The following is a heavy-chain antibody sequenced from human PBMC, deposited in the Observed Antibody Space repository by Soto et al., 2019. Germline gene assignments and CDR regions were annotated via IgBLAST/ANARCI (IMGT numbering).Heavy chain of an antibody. V-gene: IGHV4-4*02. D-gene: IGHD5-12*01. J-gene: IGHJ4*02. CDR3: ARPRYGGYDFDS. Sequence: QVQLQESGPGLVKPSGTLSLTCTVSSGSITSSLWWSWVRQSPGKGLEWIGEVAQSGYIHPIPSLKSRLTISLDKSTNRFSLRLTAVTAADTAVYYCARPRYGGYDFDSWGQGSLVTVSS. CDR1: SGSITSSLW. CDR2: VAQSGYI.